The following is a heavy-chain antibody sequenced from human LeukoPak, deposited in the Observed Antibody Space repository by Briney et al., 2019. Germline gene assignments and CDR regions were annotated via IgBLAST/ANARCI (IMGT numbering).Heavy chain of an antibody. D-gene: IGHD2-21*01. Sequence: GGSLRLSCAASGFTFSDYYMSWIRQAPGKGLEWVSYISSSGSTIYYADSVKGRFTISRDNAKNSLYLQMNSLRAEDTAVYYCAKDIMWSPAYYFDYWGQGTLVTVSS. CDR2: ISSSGSTI. J-gene: IGHJ4*02. V-gene: IGHV3-11*01. CDR1: GFTFSDYY. CDR3: AKDIMWSPAYYFDY.